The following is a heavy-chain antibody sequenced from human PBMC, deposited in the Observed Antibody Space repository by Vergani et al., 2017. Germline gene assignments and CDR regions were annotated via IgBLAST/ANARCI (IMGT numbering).Heavy chain of an antibody. CDR1: GFTFSSYA. J-gene: IGHJ4*02. V-gene: IGHV3-23*01. D-gene: IGHD2-8*01. Sequence: EVQLLESGGGLVQPGGSLRLSCAASGFTFSSYAMSWVRQAPGKGLEWVSAISGSGGSTYYADSVKGRFTISRDNSKNTLYLRMNSLRAEDTAVYYCAKAPAGLIVLFDYWGQGTLVTVSS. CDR3: AKAPAGLIVLFDY. CDR2: ISGSGGST.